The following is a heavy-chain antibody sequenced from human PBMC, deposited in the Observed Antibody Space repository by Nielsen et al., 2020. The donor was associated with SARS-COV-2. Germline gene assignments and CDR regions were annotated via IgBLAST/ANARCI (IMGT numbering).Heavy chain of an antibody. V-gene: IGHV1-8*01. Sequence: ASVKVSCKASGYTFTSYDINWVRQATGQGLEWMGWMNPNSGNTGYAQKFQGRVTMTRNTSISTAYMELSSLRSEDTAVYYCATAFPIEMATILYYWGQGTLVTVSS. CDR1: GYTFTSYD. CDR2: MNPNSGNT. D-gene: IGHD5-24*01. J-gene: IGHJ4*02. CDR3: ATAFPIEMATILYY.